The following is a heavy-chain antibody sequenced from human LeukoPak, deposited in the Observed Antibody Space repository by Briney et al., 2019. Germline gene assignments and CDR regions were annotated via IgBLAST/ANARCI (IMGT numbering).Heavy chain of an antibody. J-gene: IGHJ3*02. CDR3: ARDHPVADWAPDI. Sequence: PSETLSLTCSVSGGSISSYSWTWIRQPPGKGLEWNGFIDYSGSSNYNPSLKSRVTISADPSTNHFSLNLTSVTAADTAVYFCARDHPVADWAPDIWGRGTMVTVSS. CDR2: IDYSGSS. CDR1: GGSISSYS. V-gene: IGHV4-59*13. D-gene: IGHD3-9*01.